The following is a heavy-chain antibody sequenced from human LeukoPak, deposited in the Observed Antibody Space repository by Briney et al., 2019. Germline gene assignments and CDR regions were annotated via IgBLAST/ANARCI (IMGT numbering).Heavy chain of an antibody. D-gene: IGHD3-22*01. Sequence: PSETLSLTRAVYGGSFSGFYWSCIPDPPGKGLGWIGEINHSGSTNYNPSLKSRVTISVDRSKNQFSLKLSSVTAADTAVYYCARGWINYDSYYYYMDVWGKGTTVTVSS. V-gene: IGHV4-34*01. J-gene: IGHJ6*03. CDR2: INHSGST. CDR1: GGSFSGFY. CDR3: ARGWINYDSYYYYMDV.